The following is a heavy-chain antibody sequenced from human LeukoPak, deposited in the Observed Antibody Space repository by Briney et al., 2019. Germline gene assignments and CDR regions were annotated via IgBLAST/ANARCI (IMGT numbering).Heavy chain of an antibody. J-gene: IGHJ6*02. V-gene: IGHV3-23*01. Sequence: GGSLRLSCAASGFTFSSYAMSWVRQAPGKGLEWVSAISGSGGSTYYADSVKGRFTISRDNSKNTLYLQMNSLRAEDTAVYYCAKADCGGDCSYYYYYYGMDVWGQGTTVTVSS. CDR2: ISGSGGST. CDR3: AKADCGGDCSYYYYYYGMDV. CDR1: GFTFSSYA. D-gene: IGHD2-21*02.